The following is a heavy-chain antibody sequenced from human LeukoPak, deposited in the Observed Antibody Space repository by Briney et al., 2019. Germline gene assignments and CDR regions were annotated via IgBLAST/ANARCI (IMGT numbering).Heavy chain of an antibody. Sequence: ESGPTLVKPTQTLTLTCTFSGFSLSTSGVGVGWIRQPPGKALEWLALIYWNDDKRYSPSLKSRLTITKDTSKNQVVLTMTNMDPVDTATYYCAHLNSGRYYDDAFDIWGQGTMVTVSS. V-gene: IGHV2-5*01. D-gene: IGHD1-26*01. CDR2: IYWNDDK. J-gene: IGHJ3*02. CDR3: AHLNSGRYYDDAFDI. CDR1: GFSLSTSGVG.